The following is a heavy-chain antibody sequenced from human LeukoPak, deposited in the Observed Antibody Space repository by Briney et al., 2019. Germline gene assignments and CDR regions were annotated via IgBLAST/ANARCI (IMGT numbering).Heavy chain of an antibody. Sequence: SETLSLTCTVSGGSISSYYWSWIRQPPGKGLEWIGYIYYSGSTNYNPSLKSRVTISVDTSKNQFSLTLSSLTAADTAVYYCARAPGGYGSGSRGAFDIWGQGTMVTVSS. CDR3: ARAPGGYGSGSRGAFDI. D-gene: IGHD3-10*01. CDR2: IYYSGST. V-gene: IGHV4-59*01. J-gene: IGHJ3*02. CDR1: GGSISSYY.